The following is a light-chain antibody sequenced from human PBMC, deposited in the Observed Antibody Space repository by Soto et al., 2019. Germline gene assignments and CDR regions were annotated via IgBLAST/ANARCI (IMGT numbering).Light chain of an antibody. CDR1: QSVSSSY. J-gene: IGKJ1*01. CDR2: GAS. CDR3: QQYGSSPPWT. V-gene: IGKV3-20*01. Sequence: ESVLTQSPGTLSLSPGDTATLSCRASQSVSSSYLAWYQQKPGQAPRLLIYGASSRATGIPDRFSGSGSGTDSTLTISRLEPEDFAVYYCQQYGSSPPWTFGQGTKVEIK.